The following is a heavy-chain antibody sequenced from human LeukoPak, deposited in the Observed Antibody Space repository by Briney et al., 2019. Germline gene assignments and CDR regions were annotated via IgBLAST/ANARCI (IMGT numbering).Heavy chain of an antibody. J-gene: IGHJ4*02. D-gene: IGHD3-10*01. CDR3: AKVTGRFMVRGVISDY. V-gene: IGHV3-7*03. CDR1: GFTFSSHW. CDR2: IKQDGSGK. Sequence: PGGSLRLSCAASGFTFSSHWMGWVRQAPGKGLEWLANIKQDGSGKNYVDSVKGRFTISRDNSKNTLYLQMNSLRAEDTAVYYCAKVTGRFMVRGVISDYWGQGTLVTVSS.